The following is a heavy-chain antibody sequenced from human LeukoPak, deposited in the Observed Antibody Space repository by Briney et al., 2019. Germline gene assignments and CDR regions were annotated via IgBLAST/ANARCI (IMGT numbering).Heavy chain of an antibody. D-gene: IGHD1-1*01. CDR3: ARDGGTGIPFDY. CDR2: IIPIFGTA. J-gene: IGHJ4*02. Sequence: SVKVSCKASGGTFSSYAISWVRQAPGQGLEWMGGIIPIFGTANYAQKFQGRVTITTDESTSTAYMELSSLRSEDTAVYYCARDGGTGIPFDYWGQGTLVTVSS. CDR1: GGTFSSYA. V-gene: IGHV1-69*05.